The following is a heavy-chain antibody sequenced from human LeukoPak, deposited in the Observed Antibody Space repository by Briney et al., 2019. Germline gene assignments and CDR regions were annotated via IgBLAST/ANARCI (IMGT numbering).Heavy chain of an antibody. Sequence: PGGSLGLSCAASGFTFSNYWMSWVRQAPGKGLEWVAHINKDGGEIYYVDSVKGRFTISRDNAKNSLSLQMNSLRVEDTAVYYCARDKVTYCGQGTLVTVSS. CDR1: GFTFSNYW. J-gene: IGHJ4*02. CDR2: INKDGGEI. CDR3: ARDKVTY. V-gene: IGHV3-7*01.